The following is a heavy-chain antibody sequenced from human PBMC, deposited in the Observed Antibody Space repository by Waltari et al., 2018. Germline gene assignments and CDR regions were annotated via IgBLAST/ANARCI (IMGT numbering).Heavy chain of an antibody. CDR3: ARGNTASLDY. J-gene: IGHJ4*02. Sequence: HLVESGGDLIQPGGSLRLSCAASGFPVTNYYMGWVRQAPGRGLECVSVIYSAVTTYYADSVKGRFTISRDTFRNTLYLQMDNLRPDDTAVYYCARGNTASLDYWGQGTLVTVSS. V-gene: IGHV3-53*01. D-gene: IGHD2-21*02. CDR2: IYSAVTT. CDR1: GFPVTNYY.